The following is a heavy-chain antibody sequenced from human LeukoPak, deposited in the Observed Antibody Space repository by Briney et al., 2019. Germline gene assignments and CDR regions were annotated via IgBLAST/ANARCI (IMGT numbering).Heavy chain of an antibody. CDR3: ARKWDTAMAILDY. Sequence: SETLSLTCTVSGGSISSDSYYWSWIRQPAGKGLEWIGRIYTSGSTYYNPSLKSRVTISVDTSKNQFSLKLSSVTAADTAVYYCARKWDTAMAILDYWGQGTLVTVSS. D-gene: IGHD5-18*01. J-gene: IGHJ4*02. CDR2: IYTSGST. V-gene: IGHV4-61*02. CDR1: GGSISSDSYY.